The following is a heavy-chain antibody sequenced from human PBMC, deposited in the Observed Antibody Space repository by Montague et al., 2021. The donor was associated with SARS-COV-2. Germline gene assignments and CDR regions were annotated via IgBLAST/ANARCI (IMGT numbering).Heavy chain of an antibody. Sequence: SETLSLTCTVSGGSISSSSYSWVWIRQPPGQGLEWIGSNYDSGSTYYNPSLKSPITISVDTSKNQFSLKLSSVTAADTAVYYCARVGRSQLVRFPGIDVWGQGTLVAVSS. J-gene: IGHJ6*02. CDR3: ARVGRSQLVRFPGIDV. CDR1: GGSISSSSYS. CDR2: NYDSGST. D-gene: IGHD3-10*01. V-gene: IGHV4-39*07.